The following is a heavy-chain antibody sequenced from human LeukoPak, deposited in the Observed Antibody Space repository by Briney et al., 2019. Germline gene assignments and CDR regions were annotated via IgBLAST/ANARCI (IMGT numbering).Heavy chain of an antibody. Sequence: GESLRISCKGSGYSFTTYWISWVRQMPGKGLEWMGRIDPSDSYTNYSPSFQGQVTISADKSIGTAYLQWSSLKASDTAVYYCARHPPYTTSWFRFNWFDTWGQGTLVTVSS. V-gene: IGHV5-10-1*01. CDR3: ARHPPYTTSWFRFNWFDT. J-gene: IGHJ5*02. CDR1: GYSFTTYW. CDR2: IDPSDSYT. D-gene: IGHD3-10*01.